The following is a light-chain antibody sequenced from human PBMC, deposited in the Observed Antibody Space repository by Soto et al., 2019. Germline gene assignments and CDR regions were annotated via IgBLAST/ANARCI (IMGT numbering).Light chain of an antibody. V-gene: IGKV3D-20*02. CDR2: AAS. CDR3: QQRSNWPIT. CDR1: QRVGSNY. J-gene: IGKJ5*01. Sequence: DIVLTQTPGTLSLSPGERATLSCRASQRVGSNYLAWYQRNPGQPPRLLIHAASTGATGIPARFRGSGSGTDFTLTISSLEPEDFAVYYCQQRSNWPITFGQGTRLEIK.